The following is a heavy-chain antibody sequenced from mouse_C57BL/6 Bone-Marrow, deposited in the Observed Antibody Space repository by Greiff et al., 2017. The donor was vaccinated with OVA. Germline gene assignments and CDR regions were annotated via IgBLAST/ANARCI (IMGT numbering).Heavy chain of an antibody. V-gene: IGHV1-62-2*01. Sequence: VQLQQSGAELVKPGASVKLSCKASGYTFTEYTIHWVKQRSGQGLEWIGWFYPGSGSIKYNEKFKDKATLTADKSSSTVYMELSRLTSEDSAVYFCARHEGGYDYDGYYFDDWGKGTTLTVSS. CDR3: ARHEGGYDYDGYYFDD. CDR1: GYTFTEYT. CDR2: FYPGSGSI. D-gene: IGHD2-4*01. J-gene: IGHJ2*01.